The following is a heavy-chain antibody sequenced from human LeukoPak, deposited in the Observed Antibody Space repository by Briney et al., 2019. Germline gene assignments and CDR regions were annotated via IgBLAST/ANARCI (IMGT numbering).Heavy chain of an antibody. CDR1: GFSFSSYG. Sequence: GGSLRLSCAASGFSFSSYGMYWVRQAPGKGLEWVAFIRYDGSNKYYADSVKGRFTISRDNAKNSLYLQMNSLRAGDTAVYYCARDKQGVATTIDYWGQGTLVTVSS. J-gene: IGHJ4*02. V-gene: IGHV3-30*02. CDR3: ARDKQGVATTIDY. CDR2: IRYDGSNK. D-gene: IGHD5-12*01.